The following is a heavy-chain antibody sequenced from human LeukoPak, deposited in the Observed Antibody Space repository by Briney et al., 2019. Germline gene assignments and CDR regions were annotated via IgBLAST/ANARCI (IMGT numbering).Heavy chain of an antibody. D-gene: IGHD6-13*01. CDR3: ARHFGGYSSSWDGDS. J-gene: IGHJ4*02. CDR1: GYSFTSCW. V-gene: IGHV5-51*01. Sequence: GESLKISCKGSGYSFTSCWIGWVRQMPGKGLEWMGIIYPGDSDTRYSPSFQGQVTISVDKSISTAYLQWSSLKASDTAMYYCARHFGGYSSSWDGDSWGQGTLVTVSS. CDR2: IYPGDSDT.